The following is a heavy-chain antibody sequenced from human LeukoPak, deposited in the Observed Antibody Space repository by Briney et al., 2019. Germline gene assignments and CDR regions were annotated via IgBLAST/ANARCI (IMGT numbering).Heavy chain of an antibody. CDR2: IWYDGSNK. J-gene: IGHJ4*02. Sequence: GGSLRLSCAASGFTFSSYWMSWVRQAPGKGLEWVAVIWYDGSNKYYADSVKGRFTISRDNSKNTLYLQMNSLRAEDTAVYYCAKGWFGGVRDYFDYWGQGTLVTVSS. CDR1: GFTFSSYW. D-gene: IGHD3-16*01. V-gene: IGHV3-33*06. CDR3: AKGWFGGVRDYFDY.